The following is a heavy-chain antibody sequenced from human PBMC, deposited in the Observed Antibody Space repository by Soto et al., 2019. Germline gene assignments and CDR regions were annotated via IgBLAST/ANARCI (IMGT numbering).Heavy chain of an antibody. Sequence: PSETLSLSCTVSGGSISSDYWSWIRQPPGKGLEWIGYMYYSGSTNYNPSLKSRVTISVDTSKNQFSLKLSSVTAADTAVYYCARDSQVHSWFGEPYYYGLDVWAQGTTVNVSS. D-gene: IGHD3-10*01. CDR1: GGSISSDY. J-gene: IGHJ6*02. CDR3: ARDSQVHSWFGEPYYYGLDV. CDR2: MYYSGST. V-gene: IGHV4-59*01.